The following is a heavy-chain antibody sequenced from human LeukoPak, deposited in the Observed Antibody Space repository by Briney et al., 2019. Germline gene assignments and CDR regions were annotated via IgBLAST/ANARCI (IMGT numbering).Heavy chain of an antibody. V-gene: IGHV4-39*07. D-gene: IGHD4-17*01. CDR2: IYYSGST. J-gene: IGHJ6*03. CDR1: GGSISSSSYY. CDR3: ARMTTVTPDYMDV. Sequence: SETLSLTCTVSGGSISSSSYYWGWIRQPPGKGLEWIGSIYYSGSTYYNPSLKSRVTISVDTSKNQFSLELSSVTAADTAVYYCARMTTVTPDYMDVWGKGTTVTVSS.